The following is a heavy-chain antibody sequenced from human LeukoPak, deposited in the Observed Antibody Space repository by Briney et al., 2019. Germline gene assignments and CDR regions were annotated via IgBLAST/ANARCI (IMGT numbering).Heavy chain of an antibody. Sequence: SETLSLTCTVSGGSISSSSYYWGWIRQPPGKGLEWIGSIYYSGSTYYNPSLKSRVTISVDTSKNQFSLKLSSVTAADTAVYYCARGQNHFDYWGQGTLVTVSS. CDR1: GGSISSSSYY. D-gene: IGHD1-14*01. V-gene: IGHV4-39*07. CDR3: ARGQNHFDY. J-gene: IGHJ4*02. CDR2: IYYSGST.